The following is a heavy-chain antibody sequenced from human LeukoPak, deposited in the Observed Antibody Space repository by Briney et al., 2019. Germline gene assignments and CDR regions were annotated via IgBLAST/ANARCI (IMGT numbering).Heavy chain of an antibody. CDR1: GFTFSSYN. CDR3: ARVLFTVAGILVGAFDI. V-gene: IGHV3-21*01. CDR2: ISSSSSYI. J-gene: IGHJ3*02. Sequence: GGSLRLSCAASGFTFSSYNMNWVRQAPGKGLEWVSSISSSSSYIYYADSVKGRFTISRDNAKNSLYLQMNSLRAEDTAVYYCARVLFTVAGILVGAFDIWGQGTMVTVSS. D-gene: IGHD6-19*01.